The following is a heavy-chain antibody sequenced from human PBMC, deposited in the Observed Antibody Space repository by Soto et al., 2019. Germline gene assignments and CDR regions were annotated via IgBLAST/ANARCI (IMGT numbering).Heavy chain of an antibody. Sequence: PGESLKISCKGSGYSFTSYWIGWVRQMPGKGLEWMGIIYLGDSDTRYSPSFQGQVTISADKSISTAYLHWSSLKASDTAMYYCARVYSSSWSRDYYYGMDVWGQGTTVTVS. V-gene: IGHV5-51*01. D-gene: IGHD6-13*01. J-gene: IGHJ6*02. CDR2: IYLGDSDT. CDR3: ARVYSSSWSRDYYYGMDV. CDR1: GYSFTSYW.